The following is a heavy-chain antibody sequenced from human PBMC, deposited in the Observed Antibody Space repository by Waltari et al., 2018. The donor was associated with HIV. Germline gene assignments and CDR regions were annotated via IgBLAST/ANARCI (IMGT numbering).Heavy chain of an antibody. D-gene: IGHD4-17*01. Sequence: QEQLIQSGPRLVRPSQTLSLTCNVSGVSLTSASHYWKCIGQRPLKGLGWIGYIDSAGYTSPEPSVVVRGILSIDTPINEFSWTLTSMTAADSGLYLCARGERDGSGDYHHFDQWGQGTPVIVS. CDR2: IDSAGYT. CDR1: GVSLTSASHY. J-gene: IGHJ5*02. CDR3: ARGERDGSGDYHHFDQ. V-gene: IGHV4-31*03.